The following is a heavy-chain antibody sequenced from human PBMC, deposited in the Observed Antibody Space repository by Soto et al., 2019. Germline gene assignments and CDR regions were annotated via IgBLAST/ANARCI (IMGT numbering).Heavy chain of an antibody. CDR1: GFTFSSYG. Sequence: QVQLVESGGGVVQPGRSLRLSCAASGFTFSSYGMHWVRQAPGKGLEWVAVIWYDGSNKYYADSVKGRFTISRDNSKNTANLQMDSLRDEDTAVYYCAGDRTETTGYFDYWGQGTLVTVSS. V-gene: IGHV3-33*01. CDR2: IWYDGSNK. CDR3: AGDRTETTGYFDY. J-gene: IGHJ4*02. D-gene: IGHD1-1*01.